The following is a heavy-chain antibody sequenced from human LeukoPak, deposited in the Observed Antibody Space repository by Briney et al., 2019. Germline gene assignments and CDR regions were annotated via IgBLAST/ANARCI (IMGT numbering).Heavy chain of an antibody. Sequence: SETLSLTCTVSGGSISSGDYYWSWIRQPPGKGLEWIGYIYYSGSTYYNPSLKSRVTISVDTSKNQFSLKLSSVTAADTAVYYCARTARFYDFLTPSKTEYFQHWGQGTLVTVSS. CDR1: GGSISSGDYY. V-gene: IGHV4-30-4*08. CDR3: ARTARFYDFLTPSKTEYFQH. CDR2: IYYSGST. D-gene: IGHD3-9*01. J-gene: IGHJ1*01.